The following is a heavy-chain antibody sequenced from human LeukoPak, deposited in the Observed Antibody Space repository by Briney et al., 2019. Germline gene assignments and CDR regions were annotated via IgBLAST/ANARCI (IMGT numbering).Heavy chain of an antibody. Sequence: ASVKVSCKASGYTFTSYGISWVRQAPGQGLEWMGWISAYNGNTNYAQKLQGRVTMTTDTSTSTAYMELRSLRSDDTAVYYCARVALAYCGGDCYSGNWFDPWGQGTLVTVSS. D-gene: IGHD2-21*02. CDR1: GYTFTSYG. CDR2: ISAYNGNT. V-gene: IGHV1-18*01. CDR3: ARVALAYCGGDCYSGNWFDP. J-gene: IGHJ5*02.